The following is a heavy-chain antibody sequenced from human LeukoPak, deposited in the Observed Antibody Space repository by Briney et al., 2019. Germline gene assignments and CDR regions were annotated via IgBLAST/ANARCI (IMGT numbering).Heavy chain of an antibody. CDR3: AKQRSEVVVAATNY. D-gene: IGHD2-15*01. J-gene: IGHJ4*02. CDR1: GFTFSSYA. Sequence: GGSLRLSCAASGFTFSSYAMTWVRQAPGKGVVWVSSIAGGGDTTYYADSVGGRFTISRDNSKNTLSLQTNSLRAEDTAVYYCAKQRSEVVVAATNYWGQGTLVTVSS. CDR2: IAGGGDTT. V-gene: IGHV3-23*01.